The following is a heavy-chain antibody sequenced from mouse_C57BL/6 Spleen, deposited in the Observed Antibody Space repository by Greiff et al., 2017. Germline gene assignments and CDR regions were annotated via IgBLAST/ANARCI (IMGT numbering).Heavy chain of an antibody. CDR3: ASCGGDYYGSSPWYFDV. CDR2: IHPNSGST. D-gene: IGHD1-1*01. CDR1: GYTFTSSW. Sequence: QVQLQQPGAELVKPGASVKLSCKASGYTFTSSWMHWVKKRPGQGLEWIGMIHPNSGSTNYNEPFKSKATQTVDNSSCTSYMQRSSLTSEYAAVYYCASCGGDYYGSSPWYFDVWGTGTTVTVSS. V-gene: IGHV1-64*01. J-gene: IGHJ1*03.